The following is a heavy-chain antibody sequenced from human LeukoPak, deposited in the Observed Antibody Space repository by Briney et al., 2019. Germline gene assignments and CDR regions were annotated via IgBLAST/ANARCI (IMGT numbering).Heavy chain of an antibody. V-gene: IGHV1-69*13. J-gene: IGHJ4*02. Sequence: ASVKVSCKASGGTFSSYAISWVRQAPGQGLEWMGGIIPIFGTANYAQKFQGRVTITADESTSTAYMELSSLRSEDTAVYYCARDLRYSSSWYEDYWGQGTLVTVSS. CDR1: GGTFSSYA. CDR2: IIPIFGTA. CDR3: ARDLRYSSSWYEDY. D-gene: IGHD6-13*01.